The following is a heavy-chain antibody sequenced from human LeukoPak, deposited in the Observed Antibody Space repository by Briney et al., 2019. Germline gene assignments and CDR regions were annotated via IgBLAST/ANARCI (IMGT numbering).Heavy chain of an antibody. CDR2: MNPDGSAQ. V-gene: IGHV3-7*03. J-gene: IGHJ4*02. Sequence: PGGSLRLSCAASGFTFNTYWMSWVRQAPGKGLEWVAHMNPDGSAQWYVDSVKGRFTFSRDSAKNTLYLQMNSLRAEDTAVYYCAKDLFFWGRGAIDNYWGQGTLVTVSS. CDR1: GFTFNTYW. D-gene: IGHD2-2*02. CDR3: AKDLFFWGRGAIDNY.